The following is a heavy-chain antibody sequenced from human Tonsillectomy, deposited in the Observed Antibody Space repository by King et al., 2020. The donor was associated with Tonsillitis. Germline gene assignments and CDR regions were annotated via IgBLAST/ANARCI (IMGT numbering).Heavy chain of an antibody. CDR2: IFYTRGT. V-gene: IGHV4-59*01. CDR1: GVSISSYY. Sequence: QLQESGPGLVKPAETLSLTCTVSGVSISSYYWSWIRQPPGKGLEWIGYIFYTRGTNYSPSLRGRVTMSVDTSRSQFSLKLSSVTAADTAVYYCARTGSSTAFYYAMDVWGQGTTVTVSS. CDR3: ARTGSSTAFYYAMDV. D-gene: IGHD1-14*01. J-gene: IGHJ6*02.